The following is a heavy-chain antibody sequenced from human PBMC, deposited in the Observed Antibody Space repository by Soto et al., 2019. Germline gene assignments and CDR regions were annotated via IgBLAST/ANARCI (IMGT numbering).Heavy chain of an antibody. V-gene: IGHV5-51*01. CDR2: IYPGDSDT. D-gene: IGHD1-26*01. J-gene: IGHJ6*02. CDR3: ARYWHRYSPNYFRGMDV. Sequence: GECLKVSCRASGYSFTTVWIVWVRRMPGKGLGWMGIIYPGDSDTRYSPSFQGQVTGSADKSISTAYLQWSSLKASDTAMYYCARYWHRYSPNYFRGMDVWGQGTTVTVSS. CDR1: GYSFTTVW.